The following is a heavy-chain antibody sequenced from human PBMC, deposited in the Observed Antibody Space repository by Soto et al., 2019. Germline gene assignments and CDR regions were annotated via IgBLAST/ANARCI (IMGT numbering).Heavy chain of an antibody. Sequence: QVQLVQSGAEVKKPGSSVKVSCKASGGTFSSYAISWVRQAPGQGLEWMGGIIPIFGTANYAQKFKSRVTITADKSTSTAYMELSSLRSEDTAVYYCARSNVEMATQRDYFDYWGQGTLVTVSS. CDR2: IIPIFGTA. J-gene: IGHJ4*02. D-gene: IGHD5-12*01. CDR1: GGTFSSYA. V-gene: IGHV1-69*06. CDR3: ARSNVEMATQRDYFDY.